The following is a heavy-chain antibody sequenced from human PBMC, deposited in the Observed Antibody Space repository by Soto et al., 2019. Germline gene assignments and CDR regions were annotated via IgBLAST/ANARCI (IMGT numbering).Heavy chain of an antibody. CDR2: ISWNSGSI. CDR1: GFTFDDYA. V-gene: IGHV3-9*01. CDR3: AKIFADYYDSSGYIDAFDI. D-gene: IGHD3-22*01. J-gene: IGHJ3*02. Sequence: PGGSLRLSCAASGFTFDDYAMHWVRQAPGKGMEWVSGISWNSGSIGYADSVKGRFTISRDNAKNSLYLQMNSLRAEDTALYYCAKIFADYYDSSGYIDAFDIWGQGTMVTVSS.